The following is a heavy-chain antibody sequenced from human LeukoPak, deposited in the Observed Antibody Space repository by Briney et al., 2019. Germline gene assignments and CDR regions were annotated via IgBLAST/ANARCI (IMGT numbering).Heavy chain of an antibody. J-gene: IGHJ3*01. Sequence: PSETLSLTCTVSGGSIASSSHYWAWIRQPPGKGLQWIGSISYSGDIYNNPSLKSRVTIPVDTSKNQLSLKLSSVTAADTAVYYCAKARAVTTVLDAFDVWGQGTMVTVSS. CDR2: ISYSGDI. D-gene: IGHD4-17*01. CDR3: AKARAVTTVLDAFDV. CDR1: GGSIASSSHY. V-gene: IGHV4-39*01.